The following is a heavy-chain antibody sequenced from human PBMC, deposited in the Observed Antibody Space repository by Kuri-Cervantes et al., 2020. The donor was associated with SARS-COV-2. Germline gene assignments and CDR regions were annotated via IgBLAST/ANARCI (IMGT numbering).Heavy chain of an antibody. D-gene: IGHD1-26*01. CDR1: GFTFSSYW. J-gene: IGHJ4*02. CDR3: ARAEWGLIDY. Sequence: GESLKISCAASGFTFSSYWMSWVRQAPGKGLEWVANIKQDGSEKYYVDSVKGRFTISRGNAKNLLYLQRNSLRAEDTAVYYCARAEWGLIDYWGQGTLVTVSS. V-gene: IGHV3-7*01. CDR2: IKQDGSEK.